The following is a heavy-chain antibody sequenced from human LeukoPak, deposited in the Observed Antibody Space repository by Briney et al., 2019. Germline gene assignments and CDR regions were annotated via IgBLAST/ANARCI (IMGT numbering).Heavy chain of an antibody. Sequence: GGSLRLPCAASGFTFSSYGMHWVRQAPGKGLEWVAFIRYDGSNKYYADSVKGRFTISRDNAKNSLYLQMSSLRAGDTAVYYCTRVEETATTAAIIRKYSYYYYYMDVWGKGNTVTVSS. J-gene: IGHJ6*03. CDR1: GFTFSSYG. CDR2: IRYDGSNK. D-gene: IGHD4-11*01. CDR3: TRVEETATTAAIIRKYSYYYYYMDV. V-gene: IGHV3-30*02.